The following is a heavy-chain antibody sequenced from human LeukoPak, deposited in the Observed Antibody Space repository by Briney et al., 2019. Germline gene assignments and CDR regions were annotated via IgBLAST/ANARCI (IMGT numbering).Heavy chain of an antibody. Sequence: PSETLSLTCTVSGASISSYYWSWIRQPPGKGMEWIGYIYYSGSTTYNPSLKSRVTIPVDTSKNQFSLKLSSVTAADTAVYYCARGVYYYYVWVSYRDEHFFDYWGQGTLVTVSS. CDR3: ARGVYYYYVWVSYRDEHFFDY. J-gene: IGHJ4*02. CDR2: IYYSGST. CDR1: GASISSYY. D-gene: IGHD3-16*02. V-gene: IGHV4-59*12.